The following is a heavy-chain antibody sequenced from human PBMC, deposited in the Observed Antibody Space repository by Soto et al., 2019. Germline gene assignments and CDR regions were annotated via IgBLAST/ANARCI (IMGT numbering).Heavy chain of an antibody. D-gene: IGHD1-7*01. CDR2: VRSKADGGTT. Sequence: GGSLRLSCAASGFTFSSYAMSWVRQAPGKGLEWVGRVRSKADGGTTDYAAPVKGRFTISRDDSENTLYLQMNSLKIDDTAVYYCRRDWDYPVLWGQGTLVT. CDR3: RRDWDYPVL. J-gene: IGHJ4*02. CDR1: GFTFSSYA. V-gene: IGHV3-15*01.